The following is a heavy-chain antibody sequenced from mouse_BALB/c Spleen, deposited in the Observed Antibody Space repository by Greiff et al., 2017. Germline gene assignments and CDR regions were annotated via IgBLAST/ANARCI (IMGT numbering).Heavy chain of an antibody. CDR2: IYPGDGDT. CDR3: ARGAGSSYEYFDY. J-gene: IGHJ2*01. CDR1: GYTFTSYW. V-gene: IGHV1-87*01. Sequence: VKLQESGAELARPGASVKLSCKASGYTFTSYWMQWVKQRPGQGLEWIGAIYPGDGDTRYTQKFKGKATLTADKSSSTAYMQLSSLASEDSAVYYCARGAGSSYEYFDYWGQGTTLTVSS. D-gene: IGHD1-1*01.